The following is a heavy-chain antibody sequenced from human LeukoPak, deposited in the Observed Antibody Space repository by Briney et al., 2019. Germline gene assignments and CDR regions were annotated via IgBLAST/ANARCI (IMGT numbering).Heavy chain of an antibody. J-gene: IGHJ3*02. CDR1: GYTLTELS. CDR3: ATESYSGSYLYAFDI. D-gene: IGHD1-26*01. Sequence: GASVKVSCKVSGYTLTELSMHWVRQAPGKGLEWMGGFDPEDGETIYAQRFQGRVTMTEDTSTDTAYMELSSLRSEDTAVYYCATESYSGSYLYAFDIWGQGTMVTVSS. CDR2: FDPEDGET. V-gene: IGHV1-24*01.